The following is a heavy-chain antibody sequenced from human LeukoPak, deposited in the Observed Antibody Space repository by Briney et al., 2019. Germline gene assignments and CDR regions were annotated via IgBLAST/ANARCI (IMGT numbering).Heavy chain of an antibody. J-gene: IGHJ3*02. Sequence: GSSVKVSCKASGGTFSSYAISWVRQAPGQGLEWMGWISAYNGNTNYAQKLQGRVTMTTDTSTSTAYMELRSLRSDDTAVYYCARDRSSSGWIDAFDIWGQGTMVTVSS. CDR2: ISAYNGNT. V-gene: IGHV1-18*01. CDR1: GGTFSSYA. D-gene: IGHD6-19*01. CDR3: ARDRSSSGWIDAFDI.